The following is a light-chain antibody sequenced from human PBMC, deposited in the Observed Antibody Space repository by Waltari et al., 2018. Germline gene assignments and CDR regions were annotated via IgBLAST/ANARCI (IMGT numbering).Light chain of an antibody. J-gene: IGKJ4*01. CDR3: LQYNSAPLT. CDR2: DAS. CDR1: QDINNY. Sequence: DIQMTQSPSSLSASVGDRVTITCRASQDINNYLNWYQQKPGKPPKRLIYDASSLQSGVPSRFSGSGSGTVFTLIISSLQPEDFAAYYCLQYNSAPLTFGGGTKVEIK. V-gene: IGKV1-17*01.